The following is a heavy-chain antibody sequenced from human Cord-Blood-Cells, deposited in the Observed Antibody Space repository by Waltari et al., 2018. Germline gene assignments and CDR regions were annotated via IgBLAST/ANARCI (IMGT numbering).Heavy chain of an antibody. J-gene: IGHJ5*02. CDR1: GGSLGGYY. D-gene: IGHD3-3*01. V-gene: IGHV4-34*01. Sequence: QVQLQQWGAGLLKPSETLSLTCAVYGGSLGGYYWSWLRHPPGQGLEWIGEINHSGSTNYNPSLKSRVTISVDTSKNQFSLKLSSVTAADTAVYYCARGSDDFWSGYHQYNWFDPWGQGTLVTVSS. CDR2: INHSGST. CDR3: ARGSDDFWSGYHQYNWFDP.